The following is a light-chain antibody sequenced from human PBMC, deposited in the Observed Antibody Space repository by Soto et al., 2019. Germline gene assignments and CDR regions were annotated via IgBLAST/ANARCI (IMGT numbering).Light chain of an antibody. V-gene: IGLV2-14*01. J-gene: IGLJ1*01. CDR2: DVS. CDR1: TSDVGRYNY. Sequence: QSALTQPASVSGSPGQSITISCTGTTSDVGRYNYVSWYQQHPGKAPKLIIYDVSNRPSGVSNRFSGSKSGNTASLTISGLQAEDYADYYSKSYTSSSTYVFGAGTKVPV. CDR3: KSYTSSSTYV.